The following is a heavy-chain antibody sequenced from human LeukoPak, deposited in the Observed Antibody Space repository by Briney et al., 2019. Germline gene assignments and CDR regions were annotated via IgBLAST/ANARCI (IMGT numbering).Heavy chain of an antibody. CDR2: ISGSGGST. CDR3: AKDENYYDSSGYYPRPY. CDR1: GFIFSRYG. J-gene: IGHJ4*02. D-gene: IGHD3-22*01. Sequence: GGSLRLSCATSGFIFSRYGIHWVRQARGKGLEWVSGISGSGGSTYYADSVKGRFTISRDNSKNTLYLQMNSLRAEDTAVYYCAKDENYYDSSGYYPRPYWGQGTLVTVSS. V-gene: IGHV3-23*01.